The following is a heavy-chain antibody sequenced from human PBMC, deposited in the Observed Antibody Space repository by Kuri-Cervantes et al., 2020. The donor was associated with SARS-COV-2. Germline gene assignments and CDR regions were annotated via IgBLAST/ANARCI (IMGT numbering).Heavy chain of an antibody. D-gene: IGHD3-3*01. V-gene: IGHV3-23*01. J-gene: IGHJ4*02. CDR1: GFTFSSYA. CDR2: ISGSGGST. CDR3: ARAYDFWSGYYPH. Sequence: GGSLRPPVASSGFTFSSYAMSWVRQAPGKGLEWVSAISGSGGSTYYADSVKGRFTISRDDSKNTLYLQMNSLRAEDTAVYYCARAYDFWSGYYPHWGQGNLVTVSS.